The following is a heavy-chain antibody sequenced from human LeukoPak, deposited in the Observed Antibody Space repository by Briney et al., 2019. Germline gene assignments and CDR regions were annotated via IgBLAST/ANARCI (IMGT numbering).Heavy chain of an antibody. D-gene: IGHD3-16*02. Sequence: ASVKVSCKASGYTFTGYYMHWVRQAPGQGLEWMGWINPNSGGTNYAQKFQGRVTMTRDTSISTAYMELSRLRSDDTAVYYCARDRIGDYVSGSYRFNWFDPWGQGTLVTVSS. CDR1: GYTFTGYY. CDR3: ARDRIGDYVSGSYRFNWFDP. V-gene: IGHV1-2*02. J-gene: IGHJ5*02. CDR2: INPNSGGT.